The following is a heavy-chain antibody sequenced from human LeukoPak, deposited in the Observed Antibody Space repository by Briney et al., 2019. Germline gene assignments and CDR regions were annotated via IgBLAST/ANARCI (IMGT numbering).Heavy chain of an antibody. V-gene: IGHV1-8*03. CDR2: MNPNSGNT. D-gene: IGHD3-3*01. CDR1: GYTFTSYD. CDR3: ARAYDFWSGYSALYYFDY. Sequence: ASVKVSCKASGYTFTSYDINWVRHATGQGLEWMGWMNPNSGNTGYAQKFQGRVTITRNTSISTAYMELSSLRSEDTAVYYCARAYDFWSGYSALYYFDYWGQGTLVTVSS. J-gene: IGHJ4*02.